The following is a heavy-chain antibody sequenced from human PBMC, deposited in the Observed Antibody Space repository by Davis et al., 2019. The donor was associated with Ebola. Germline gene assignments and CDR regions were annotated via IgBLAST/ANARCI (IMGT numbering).Heavy chain of an antibody. CDR1: GFTFSSYD. CDR3: AKRRDYLDY. Sequence: PGGSLRLSCAASGFTFSSYDMNWVRQAPGKGLEWVSCISTRGFTIYYADSVKGRFTISRHNSKNTLYLQMNSLRAEDTAVYYCAKRRDYLDYWGQGTLVTVSS. J-gene: IGHJ4*02. CDR2: ISTRGFTI. V-gene: IGHV3-48*03.